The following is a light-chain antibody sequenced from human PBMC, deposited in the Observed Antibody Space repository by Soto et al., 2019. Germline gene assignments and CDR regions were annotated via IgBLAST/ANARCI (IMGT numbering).Light chain of an antibody. V-gene: IGKV1-9*01. CDR2: DAS. CDR1: QGISSY. Sequence: IQLTQSPSSLSASVGDRVTMTFGASQGISSYLGWYQQKPGKAPNLPIYDASTLHSGVPSRFSGGGSGTDFTLTISSLQPEDFAPYYCQQVNVYPSPFGGGTKVAIK. J-gene: IGKJ4*01. CDR3: QQVNVYPSP.